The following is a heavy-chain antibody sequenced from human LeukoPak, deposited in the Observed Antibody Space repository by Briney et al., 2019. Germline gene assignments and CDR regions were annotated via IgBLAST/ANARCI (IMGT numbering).Heavy chain of an antibody. J-gene: IGHJ5*02. D-gene: IGHD6-6*01. CDR2: IYPGDSDT. CDR1: GYSFTSYW. CDR3: ARLVGVRKAARPRGNWFDP. Sequence: GESLKISCKGSGYSFTSYWIGWVRQMPGKGLEWMGIIYPGDSDTRYSPSFQGQVTISADKSISTAYLQWSSLKASDTAMYYCARLVGVRKAARPRGNWFDPWGQGTLVTVSS. V-gene: IGHV5-51*01.